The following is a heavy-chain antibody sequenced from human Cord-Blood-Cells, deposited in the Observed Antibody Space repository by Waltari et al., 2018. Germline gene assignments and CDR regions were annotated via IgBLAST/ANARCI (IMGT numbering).Heavy chain of an antibody. D-gene: IGHD6-13*01. CDR1: RDTASSTSAA. CDR2: TYYRSKWYN. J-gene: IGHJ6*02. CDR3: ARVAAAGYYYYYGMDV. Sequence: VHLQQSGPGLVTPSPTLPLTCTISRDTASSTSAAWTWKRQSPPRGLEWLGRTYYRSKWYNDYAVSVKSRITINPDTSKNQFSLQLNSVTPEDTAVYYCARVAAAGYYYYYGMDVWGQGTTVTVSS. V-gene: IGHV6-1*01.